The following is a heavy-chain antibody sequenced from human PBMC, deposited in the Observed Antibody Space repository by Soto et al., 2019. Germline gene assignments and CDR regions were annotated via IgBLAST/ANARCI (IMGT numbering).Heavy chain of an antibody. CDR3: VLWVYCSSTSCYGSATDAFDI. Sequence: ASVKVSCKASGYTFTSYDINWVRQATGQGLEWMGWMNPNSGNTGYAQKFQGRVTMTRNTSISTAYMELSSLRSEDTAVYYCVLWVYCSSTSCYGSATDAFDIWGQGTMVTVSS. V-gene: IGHV1-8*02. CDR1: GYTFTSYD. J-gene: IGHJ3*02. D-gene: IGHD2-2*01. CDR2: MNPNSGNT.